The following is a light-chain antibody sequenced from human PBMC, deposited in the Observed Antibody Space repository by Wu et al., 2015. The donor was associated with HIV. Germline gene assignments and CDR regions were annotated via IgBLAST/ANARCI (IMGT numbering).Light chain of an antibody. Sequence: EIVMTQSPATLSVSPGERVTLSCRASQSVGSNLAWYQQKPGQAPRLLIYAALHRATGVPARFSASGSGTDFTLTISGLQSEDFATYFCQQYNNWPPGTFGQGTKVDIK. J-gene: IGKJ1*01. CDR2: AAL. CDR1: QSVGSN. CDR3: QQYNNWPPGT. V-gene: IGKV3-15*01.